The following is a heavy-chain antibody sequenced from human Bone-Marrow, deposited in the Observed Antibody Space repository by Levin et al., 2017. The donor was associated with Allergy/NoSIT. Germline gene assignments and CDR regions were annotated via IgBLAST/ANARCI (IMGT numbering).Heavy chain of an antibody. CDR1: GYNFTNFH. J-gene: IGHJ6*02. D-gene: IGHD2/OR15-2a*01. CDR3: TRGALYGVV. Sequence: PGGSLRLSCKTIGYNFTNFHISWVRQMPGKGLEWMGRIDPLDSYTNYGPSFQGHVTFSTYESITTAYLQWSSLKASDSAIYCCTRGALYGVVWGQGTTVAVS. CDR2: IDPLDSYT. V-gene: IGHV5-10-1*01.